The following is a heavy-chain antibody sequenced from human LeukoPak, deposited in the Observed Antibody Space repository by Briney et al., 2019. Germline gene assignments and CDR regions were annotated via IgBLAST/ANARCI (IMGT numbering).Heavy chain of an antibody. D-gene: IGHD2-15*01. CDR2: IXWDGGST. Sequence: QAGGSLRLSCAASGFTFDDYTMHWVRQAPGKGLEWVSLIXWDGGSTYYADSVKGRFTISRDNSKNSLYLQMNSLRTEDTALYYCAKDISXXGXAVADYWGQGTLVTVSS. J-gene: IGHJ4*02. CDR1: GFTFDDYT. CDR3: AKDISXXGXAVADY. V-gene: IGHV3-43*01.